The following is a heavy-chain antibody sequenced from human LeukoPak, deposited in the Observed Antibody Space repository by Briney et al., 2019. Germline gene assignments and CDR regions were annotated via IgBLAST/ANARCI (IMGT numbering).Heavy chain of an antibody. D-gene: IGHD6-19*01. Sequence: SETLSLTCTVSGGSISSYYWSWIRQPPGKGLEWIGYIYYTRSTHYNPSLKSRVTISVDTSKNQFSLKLSSVTAADTAVYYCAVGGIAVAGTDPEYYYYYGMDVWGQGTTVTVSS. CDR3: AVGGIAVAGTDPEYYYYYGMDV. CDR2: IYYTRST. CDR1: GGSISSYY. J-gene: IGHJ6*02. V-gene: IGHV4-59*08.